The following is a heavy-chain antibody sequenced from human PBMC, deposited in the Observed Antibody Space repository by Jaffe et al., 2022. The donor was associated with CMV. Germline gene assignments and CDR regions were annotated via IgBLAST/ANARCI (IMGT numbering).Heavy chain of an antibody. D-gene: IGHD3-3*01. Sequence: EVQLVESGGGLVQPGGSLRLSCAASGFTFSSYWMSWVRQAPGKGLEWVANIKQDGSEKYYVDSVKGRFTISRDNAKNSLYLQMNSLRAEDTAVYYCARDSPGGPDFWSGYYTGIYYYYYMDVWGKGTTVTVSS. V-gene: IGHV3-7*03. CDR1: GFTFSSYW. CDR2: IKQDGSEK. J-gene: IGHJ6*03. CDR3: ARDSPGGPDFWSGYYTGIYYYYYMDV.